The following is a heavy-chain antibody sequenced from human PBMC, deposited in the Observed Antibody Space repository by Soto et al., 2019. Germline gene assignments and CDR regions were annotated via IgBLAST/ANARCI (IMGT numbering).Heavy chain of an antibody. D-gene: IGHD5-18*01. Sequence: ASVKVSCKASGGTFSSYAISWVRQAPGQGLEWMGGIIPIFGTANYAQKFQGRVTITADESTSTAYMELSSLRSEDTAVYYCARSGYSYGYEYFDYWGQGTLVTVSS. CDR2: IIPIFGTA. V-gene: IGHV1-69*13. J-gene: IGHJ4*02. CDR3: ARSGYSYGYEYFDY. CDR1: GGTFSSYA.